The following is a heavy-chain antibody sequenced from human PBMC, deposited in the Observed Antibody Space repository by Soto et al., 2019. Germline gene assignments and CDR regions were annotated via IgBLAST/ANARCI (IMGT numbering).Heavy chain of an antibody. CDR2: ISGSGGST. D-gene: IGHD3-3*01. V-gene: IGHV3-23*01. Sequence: GGSLRLSCAASGFTFSSYAMSWVRQAPGKGLEWVSAISGSGGSTYYADSVKGRFTISRDNSKNTLYLQMNSLRAEDTAVYYCAKVPPTSWSGYYVYYYYYYMDVWGKGTTVTVSS. J-gene: IGHJ6*03. CDR1: GFTFSSYA. CDR3: AKVPPTSWSGYYVYYYYYYMDV.